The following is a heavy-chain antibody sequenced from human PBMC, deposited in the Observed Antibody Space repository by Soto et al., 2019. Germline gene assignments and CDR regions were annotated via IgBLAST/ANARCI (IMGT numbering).Heavy chain of an antibody. J-gene: IGHJ4*02. Sequence: PGESLKIPCKGSGYSCAGYWITWVRQKPGKGLEWMGRIDPSDSQTYYSPSFRGHVTISVTKSITTVFLQWSSLRASDTAMYYCARQIYDSDTGPNFQYYFDSWGQGTPVTVSS. D-gene: IGHD3-22*01. V-gene: IGHV5-10-1*01. CDR2: IDPSDSQT. CDR1: GYSCAGYW. CDR3: ARQIYDSDTGPNFQYYFDS.